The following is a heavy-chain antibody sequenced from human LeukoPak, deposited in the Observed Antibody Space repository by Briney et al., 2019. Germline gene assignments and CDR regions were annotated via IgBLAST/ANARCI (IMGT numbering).Heavy chain of an antibody. V-gene: IGHV4-34*01. Sequence: SETLSLTCAVYGGSFSGYYWSWIRQPPGKGLEWIGEINHSGSTNYNPSLKSRVTISVDTSKNQFSLKLSSVTAADTAVYYCARGRRSGSYYYYYYCGMDVWGQGTTVTVSS. D-gene: IGHD1-26*01. J-gene: IGHJ6*02. CDR1: GGSFSGYY. CDR2: INHSGST. CDR3: ARGRRSGSYYYYYYCGMDV.